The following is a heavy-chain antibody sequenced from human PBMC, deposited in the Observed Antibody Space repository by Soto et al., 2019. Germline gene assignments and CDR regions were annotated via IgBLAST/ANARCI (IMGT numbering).Heavy chain of an antibody. Sequence: KPGGSLRLSCAASGFTFSSYSMNLVRQAPGKGLEWVSSISSSSSYIYYADSVKGRFTISRDNAKNSLYLQMNSLRAEDTAVYYCARGLYPFDSSSWGIFYYYYGMDVWGQGTTVTVSS. D-gene: IGHD6-13*01. CDR1: GFTFSSYS. J-gene: IGHJ6*02. CDR2: ISSSSSYI. CDR3: ARGLYPFDSSSWGIFYYYYGMDV. V-gene: IGHV3-21*01.